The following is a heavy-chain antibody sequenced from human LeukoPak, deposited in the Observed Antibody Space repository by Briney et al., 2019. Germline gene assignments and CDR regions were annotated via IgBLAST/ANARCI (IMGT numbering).Heavy chain of an antibody. CDR3: ARHGMVAATNYYYYMDV. CDR2: IYPGDSDT. Sequence: GSLKISCTGSGYSFTSYWIGWVRQMPGKGLEWMGIIYPGDSDTRYSPSFQGQVTISADKSISTAYLQWSSLKASDTAMYYCARHGMVAATNYYYYMDVWGKGTTVTVSS. V-gene: IGHV5-51*01. D-gene: IGHD6-13*01. CDR1: GYSFTSYW. J-gene: IGHJ6*03.